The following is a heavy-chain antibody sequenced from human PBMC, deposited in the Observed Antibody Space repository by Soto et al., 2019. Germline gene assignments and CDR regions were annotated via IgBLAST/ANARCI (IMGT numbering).Heavy chain of an antibody. J-gene: IGHJ5*02. D-gene: IGHD2-15*01. CDR2: IYPGDSDT. V-gene: IGHV5-51*01. CDR1: GYSFTSYW. Sequence: GESLKISCKGSGYSFTSYWIGWVRQMPGKGLEWMGIIYPGDSDTRYSPSFQGQVTISADKSISTAYLQWSSLKASDTAMYYCARQRAAALYCSGGSCYPYNWFDPWGQGTLVTVSS. CDR3: ARQRAAALYCSGGSCYPYNWFDP.